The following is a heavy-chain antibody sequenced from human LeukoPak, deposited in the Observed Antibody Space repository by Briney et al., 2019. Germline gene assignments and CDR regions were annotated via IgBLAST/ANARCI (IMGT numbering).Heavy chain of an antibody. CDR3: ARDTTGYQLLYYYYYYVDV. D-gene: IGHD2-2*01. CDR2: INPNSGGT. CDR1: GYTFTGYY. V-gene: IGHV1-2*02. Sequence: ASVKVSCKASGYTFTGYYMHWVRQAPGQGLEWMGWINPNSGGTNYAQKFQGRVTMTRDTSISTAYMELSRLRSDDTAVYYCARDTTGYQLLYYYYYYVDVWGKGTTVTVSS. J-gene: IGHJ6*03.